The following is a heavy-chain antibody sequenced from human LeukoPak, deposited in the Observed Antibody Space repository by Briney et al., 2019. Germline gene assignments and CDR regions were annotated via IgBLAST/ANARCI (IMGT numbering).Heavy chain of an antibody. CDR1: GGSFSGYY. CDR3: AREGFYGSGRSLDS. D-gene: IGHD3-10*01. J-gene: IGHJ4*02. CDR2: IDHRGDI. Sequence: PSEPLSLTCAVYGGSFSGYYWSWLRQPPGQGLEWVAEIDHRGDIKYNPVLKSRVIISADTSMNQFSLKLSSVTAADTAIYYCAREGFYGSGRSLDSWGQGSLVTVSS. V-gene: IGHV4-34*01.